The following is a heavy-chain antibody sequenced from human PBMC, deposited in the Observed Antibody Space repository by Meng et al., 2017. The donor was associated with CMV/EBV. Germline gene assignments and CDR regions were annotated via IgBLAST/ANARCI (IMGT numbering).Heavy chain of an antibody. CDR1: GFTFSSYD. CDR3: ARGGPLRGFDI. CDR2: IGTAGDT. V-gene: IGHV3-13*01. Sequence: GESLKISCAASGFTFSSYDMHWVRQATGKGLEWVSAIGTAGDTYYPGSVKGRFTISRENAKNSLYLQMNSLRAGDTAVHYCARGGPLRGFDIWGQGTMVTVSS. D-gene: IGHD3-16*01. J-gene: IGHJ3*02.